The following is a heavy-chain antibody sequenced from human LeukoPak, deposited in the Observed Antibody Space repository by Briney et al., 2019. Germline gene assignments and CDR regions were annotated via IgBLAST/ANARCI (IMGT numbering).Heavy chain of an antibody. J-gene: IGHJ4*02. Sequence: GGTLRLSCAASGFTFSAYTMHWVRQAPGRGLEHVSAISTNGGSTYYADSVKGRFTISRDNSKSTLYLQMGSLRVEDIPVYYCARGHRDGYNYFDYWGQGTLVTVSS. CDR1: GFTFSAYT. V-gene: IGHV3-64*02. CDR2: ISTNGGST. CDR3: ARGHRDGYNYFDY. D-gene: IGHD5-24*01.